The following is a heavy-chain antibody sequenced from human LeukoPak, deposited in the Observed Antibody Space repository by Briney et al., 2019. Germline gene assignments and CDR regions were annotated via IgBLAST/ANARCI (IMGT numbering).Heavy chain of an antibody. CDR1: EFTFSSYA. J-gene: IGHJ4*02. V-gene: IGHV3-30-3*01. CDR2: ISYDGSNK. Sequence: GRSLRLSCAASEFTFSSYAMHWVRQAPGKGLEWVAVISYDGSNKYYADSVKGRFTISRDNSKNTLYLQMNSLRAEDTAVYYCASRGSGWSLLDYFDYWGQGTLVTVSS. CDR3: ASRGSGWSLLDYFDY. D-gene: IGHD6-19*01.